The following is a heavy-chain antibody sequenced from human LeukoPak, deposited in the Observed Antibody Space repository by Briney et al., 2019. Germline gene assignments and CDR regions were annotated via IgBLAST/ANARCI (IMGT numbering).Heavy chain of an antibody. CDR2: IKKDGSDK. CDR3: GSSHGESVYRDMEV. CDR1: GFTFSNFW. Sequence: GGSLRLSCAAPGFTFSNFWMSWVRQAPGKGPEWVASIKKDGSDKRYVDSVKGRFTIARDNAKNSLYLQIDSLRDEDMAVYYCGSSHGESVYRDMEVWGQGTTVSASS. D-gene: IGHD3-16*02. J-gene: IGHJ6*01. V-gene: IGHV3-7*01.